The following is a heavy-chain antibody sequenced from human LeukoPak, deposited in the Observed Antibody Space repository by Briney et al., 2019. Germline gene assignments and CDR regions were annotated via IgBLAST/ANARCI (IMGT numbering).Heavy chain of an antibody. CDR1: GFTFSSYS. Sequence: GGSLRLSCAASGFTFSSYSMNWVRQAPGKGLEWVSSISSSSSYIYYADSVKGRFTISRDNAKNSLYLQMNSLRAEDTAVYYCARAYYYDSSGYGAAFDIWGQGTMVTVSS. CDR3: ARAYYYDSSGYGAAFDI. V-gene: IGHV3-21*01. D-gene: IGHD3-22*01. J-gene: IGHJ3*02. CDR2: ISSSSSYI.